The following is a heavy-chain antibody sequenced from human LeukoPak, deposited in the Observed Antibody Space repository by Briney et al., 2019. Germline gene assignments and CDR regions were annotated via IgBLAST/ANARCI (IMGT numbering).Heavy chain of an antibody. CDR2: IYPGDSDT. V-gene: IGHV5-51*01. J-gene: IGHJ3*02. CDR3: ARHRPIVGANEDAFDI. D-gene: IGHD1-26*01. CDR1: GYRFTSYW. Sequence: GESLKIFCKGSGYRFTSYWIGWVRQMPGKGLEWMGIIYPGDSDTRYSPSFQGQVTISADKSISTAYLQWSSLKASDTAMYYCARHRPIVGANEDAFDIWGQGTMVTVSS.